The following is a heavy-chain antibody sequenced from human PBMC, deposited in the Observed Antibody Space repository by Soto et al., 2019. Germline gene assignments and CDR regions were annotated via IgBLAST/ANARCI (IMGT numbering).Heavy chain of an antibody. D-gene: IGHD3-9*01. Sequence: EVQLVESGGGSVQPGGSLRLSCVASGFTFSSYSMVWVRQAPGKGLEWVAYIFASSTTIYYADAVKGRVTVTRDNTQYALFLLMNSLRAEDTAVYYCARDRDWAFDYWGQGTLVTVSS. CDR3: ARDRDWAFDY. CDR1: GFTFSSYS. CDR2: IFASSTTI. J-gene: IGHJ4*02. V-gene: IGHV3-48*04.